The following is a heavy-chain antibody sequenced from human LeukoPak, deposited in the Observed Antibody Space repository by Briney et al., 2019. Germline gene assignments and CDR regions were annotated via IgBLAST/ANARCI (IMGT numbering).Heavy chain of an antibody. CDR2: IYYSGST. J-gene: IGHJ6*02. CDR1: GGSISSYY. D-gene: IGHD6-25*01. V-gene: IGHV4-59*01. CDR3: ARERYSSGWNGGGPYYYYGMDV. Sequence: SETLSLTCTVSGGSISSYYWSWIRQPPGKGLEWIGYIYYSGSTNYNPSLKSRVTISVDTSKNQFSLKLSSVTAADTAVYYCARERYSSGWNGGGPYYYYGMDVWGQGTTVTVSS.